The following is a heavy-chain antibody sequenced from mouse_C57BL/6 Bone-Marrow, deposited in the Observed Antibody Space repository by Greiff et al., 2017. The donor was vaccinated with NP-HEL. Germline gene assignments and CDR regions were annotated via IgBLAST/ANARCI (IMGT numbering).Heavy chain of an antibody. D-gene: IGHD1-1*01. V-gene: IGHV5-15*01. CDR1: GFTFSDYG. J-gene: IGHJ1*03. Sequence: EVKVVESGGGLVQPGGSLKLSCAASGFTFSDYGMAWVRQAPRKGPEWVAFISNLAYSIYYADTVTGRFTISRENAKNTLYLEMSSLRSEDTAMYYCARRDDGRSWYFDGWGTGTTVTVSS. CDR2: ISNLAYSI. CDR3: ARRDDGRSWYFDG.